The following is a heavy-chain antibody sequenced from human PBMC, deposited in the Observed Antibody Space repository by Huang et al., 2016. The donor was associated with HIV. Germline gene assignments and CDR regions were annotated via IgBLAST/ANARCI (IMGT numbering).Heavy chain of an antibody. V-gene: IGHV1-18*01. J-gene: IGHJ4*02. Sequence: QIQLVQSGPEVKKPGASVKVSCKASGYTFSIYGISWVRQAPGQGPAWMGWVSAYSGYTNSSQKFQGRVTMTADTSASTAYMDLRSLTSDDTAVYYCARVPSDHFSDYWGQGTLVTVSS. CDR1: GYTFSIYG. CDR3: ARVPSDHFSDY. CDR2: VSAYSGYT.